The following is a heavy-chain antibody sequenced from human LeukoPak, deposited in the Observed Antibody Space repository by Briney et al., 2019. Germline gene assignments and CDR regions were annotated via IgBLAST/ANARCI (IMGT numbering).Heavy chain of an antibody. J-gene: IGHJ4*02. CDR1: GVTFDCAW. CDR3: TSAPAGYAYMNGWHLDY. Sequence: GGSLRLSCAASGVTFDCAWMSWVRQAPGKGLEWVGRIKSKTDGETTDYAGTVKGSFSISRDDSKNTLYLQMNSLKSEDTALYYCTSAPAGYAYMNGWHLDYWGQGALVTVSS. CDR2: IKSKTDGETT. D-gene: IGHD5-18*01. V-gene: IGHV3-15*01.